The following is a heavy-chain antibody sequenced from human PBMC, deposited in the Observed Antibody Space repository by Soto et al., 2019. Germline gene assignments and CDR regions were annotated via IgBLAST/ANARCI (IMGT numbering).Heavy chain of an antibody. Sequence: GVPLRLSWAAAGGTCSSYARSWVRQAPGKGLEWVSAISGSGGSTYYADSVKGRFTISRDNSKNTLYLQMNSLRAEDTAVYYCAKDHLAYCGGDCYLDALADFAYWGQGTLVTVSS. D-gene: IGHD2-21*02. CDR1: GGTCSSYA. J-gene: IGHJ4*02. CDR2: ISGSGGST. V-gene: IGHV3-23*01. CDR3: AKDHLAYCGGDCYLDALADFAY.